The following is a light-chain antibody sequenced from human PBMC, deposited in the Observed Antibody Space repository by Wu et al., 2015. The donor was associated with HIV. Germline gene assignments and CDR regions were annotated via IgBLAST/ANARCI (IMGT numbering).Light chain of an antibody. CDR1: QSISSY. V-gene: IGKV1-39*01. Sequence: DIQMTQSPSSLSASVGDRVTITCRASQSISSYLNWYQQKPGKAPKLLIYAASSLQSGVPSRFSGSGSGTEFTLTISSLQPDDFASYYCQQYKSNSRTFGQGTKVEIK. J-gene: IGKJ1*01. CDR3: QQYKSNSRT. CDR2: AAS.